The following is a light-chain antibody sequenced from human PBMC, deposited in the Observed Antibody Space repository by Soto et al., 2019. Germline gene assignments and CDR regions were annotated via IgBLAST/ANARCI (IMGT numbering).Light chain of an antibody. V-gene: IGKV3-20*01. J-gene: IGKJ2*01. CDR1: QSVSGTY. CDR2: DAS. Sequence: EVVLTQSPGTLSLSPGERATLSCRPSQSVSGTYLTWYQQRPGQAPRRLIFDASSRASDTPDRFSGSGSGTDFTLTISRLEPEDFAVYYCQHYDTSSDTFGQGTKVDIK. CDR3: QHYDTSSDT.